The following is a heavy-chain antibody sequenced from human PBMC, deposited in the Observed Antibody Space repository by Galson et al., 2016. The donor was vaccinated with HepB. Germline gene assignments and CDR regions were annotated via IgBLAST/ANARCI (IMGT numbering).Heavy chain of an antibody. CDR3: ARGGSRPIDY. Sequence: SLRLSCAASGFTLSNSAMSWVRQAPGKGLEWVSAMSDSGGSTYYADSVKGRFTISRDNSKNTLYLQMNSLRAEDTAVYYCARGGSRPIDYWGQGTPVTVSS. D-gene: IGHD1-26*01. CDR2: MSDSGGST. V-gene: IGHV3-23*01. CDR1: GFTLSNSA. J-gene: IGHJ4*02.